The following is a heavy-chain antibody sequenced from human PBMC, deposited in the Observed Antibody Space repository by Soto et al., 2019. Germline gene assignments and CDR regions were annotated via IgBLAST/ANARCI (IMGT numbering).Heavy chain of an antibody. V-gene: IGHV1-8*01. CDR1: GYTFTSYD. D-gene: IGHD3-22*01. J-gene: IGHJ6*03. CDR3: AIGSYYYYYYYYMDF. CDR2: MNPNSGNT. Sequence: ASVKVSCKASGYTFTSYDINWVRQATGQGLEWMGWMNPNSGNTGYAQKFQGRVTMTRNTSISTAYMELSSLRSEDTAVYYCAIGSYYYYYYYYMDFWDKRTSVTVSS.